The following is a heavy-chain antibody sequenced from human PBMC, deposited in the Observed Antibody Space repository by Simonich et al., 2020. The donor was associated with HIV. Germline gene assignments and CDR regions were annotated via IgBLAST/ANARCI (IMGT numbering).Heavy chain of an antibody. V-gene: IGHV4-38-2*01. Sequence: QVQLQESGPGLVKPSETLSLTCAVSGYFISSGYYWGWIRQPPGKGLEWIGGIYHSGITTYNPSLKQRVTISVAMSKNQFSLKLSSVTAADTAVYYCARALGHYSTTWYWDYWGQGTLVTVSS. CDR3: ARALGHYSTTWYWDY. D-gene: IGHD6-13*01. J-gene: IGHJ4*02. CDR1: GYFISSGYY. CDR2: IYHSGIT.